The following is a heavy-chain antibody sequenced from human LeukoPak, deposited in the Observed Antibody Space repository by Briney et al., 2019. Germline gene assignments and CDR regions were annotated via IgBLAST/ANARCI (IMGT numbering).Heavy chain of an antibody. D-gene: IGHD3-3*01. CDR2: ISSSSSYI. J-gene: IGHJ4*02. CDR3: ARFGSDFYVTNFYISEN. V-gene: IGHV3-21*01. Sequence: GGSLRLSCAASGFTFSSYSMNWVRQAPGERLEWVSSISSSSSYIYYADSVKGRFTISRDDAKNSLFLQMNSLRAEDTAVYYCARFGSDFYVTNFYISENGGKEPLVTVSS. CDR1: GFTFSSYS.